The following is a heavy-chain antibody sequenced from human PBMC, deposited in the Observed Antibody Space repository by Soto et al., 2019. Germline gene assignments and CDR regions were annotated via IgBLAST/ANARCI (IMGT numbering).Heavy chain of an antibody. CDR1: GFTFSSYA. CDR2: ISDSGDKT. J-gene: IGHJ4*02. CDR3: AKDPNDYDSSAYYVDY. Sequence: RLSCAASGFTFSSYAMSWVRQAPGKGLEWVSAISDSGDKTYYADPVKGRFTVSRDNSKNTLYLQMNSLRAEDTAVYFCAKDPNDYDSSAYYVDYWGRGTLVTVSS. V-gene: IGHV3-23*01. D-gene: IGHD3-22*01.